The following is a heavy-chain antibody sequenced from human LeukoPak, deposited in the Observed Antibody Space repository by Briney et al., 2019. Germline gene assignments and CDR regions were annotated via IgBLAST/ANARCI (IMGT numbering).Heavy chain of an antibody. Sequence: GGSLRLSCAASGFSFSVYWMHWVRQAPGKGLVWVSRINSDGSSTSYADSVKGRFTISRDNAKNTLYLQMNSLRAEDTAVYYCARVGGSSSWYNYYYYYYMDVWGKGTTVTVSS. CDR1: GFSFSVYW. CDR3: ARVGGSSSWYNYYYYYYMDV. J-gene: IGHJ6*03. D-gene: IGHD6-13*01. V-gene: IGHV3-74*01. CDR2: INSDGSST.